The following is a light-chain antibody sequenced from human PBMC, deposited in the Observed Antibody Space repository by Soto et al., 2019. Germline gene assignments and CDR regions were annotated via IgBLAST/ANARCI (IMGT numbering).Light chain of an antibody. V-gene: IGLV1-51*01. Sequence: QSVLTQPPSVSAAPGQKVTISCSGSSSNIGNNYVSWYQQLPGTAPKLLIYDNNKRPSGIPDRCSGSKSGTSATLSITGLQTEDEADYYCGTWDSSLSSEVFGTGTKVTV. CDR2: DNN. J-gene: IGLJ1*01. CDR1: SSNIGNNY. CDR3: GTWDSSLSSEV.